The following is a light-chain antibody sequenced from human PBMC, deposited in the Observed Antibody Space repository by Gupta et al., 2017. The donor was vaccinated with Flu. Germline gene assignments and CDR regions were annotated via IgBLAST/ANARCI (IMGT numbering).Light chain of an antibody. CDR1: DSNIGNSY. Sequence: KVTISCSGSDSNIGNSYVSWFQQLPGTAPKLLIYDNTKRPSGIPDRFSGSKSGTSATLDIAGLQTGDEAVYYCGTWDRSLLVGLFGGGTKLTAL. CDR2: DNT. J-gene: IGLJ3*02. CDR3: GTWDRSLLVGL. V-gene: IGLV1-51*01.